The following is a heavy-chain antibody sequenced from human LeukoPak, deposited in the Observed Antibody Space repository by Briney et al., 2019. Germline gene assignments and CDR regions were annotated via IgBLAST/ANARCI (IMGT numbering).Heavy chain of an antibody. CDR2: IWYDGSNK. CDR1: GFTFSSYG. Sequence: PGRSLRLSCAASGFTFSSYGMNWVRQAPGKGLEWVAVIWYDGSNKYYADSVKGRFTISRDNSKNTLYLQMNSLRAEDTAVYYCARDNGDPYNWNYSWFDPWGQGTLVTVSS. J-gene: IGHJ5*02. D-gene: IGHD1-7*01. V-gene: IGHV3-33*01. CDR3: ARDNGDPYNWNYSWFDP.